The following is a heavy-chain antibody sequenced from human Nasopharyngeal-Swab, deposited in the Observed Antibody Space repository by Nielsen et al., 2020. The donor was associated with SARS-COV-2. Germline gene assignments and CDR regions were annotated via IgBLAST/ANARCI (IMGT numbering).Heavy chain of an antibody. CDR1: GFTFSSYA. Sequence: GESLKISCAASGFTFSSYAMHGVRQAPGKGLEWVAVISYDGSNKYYADSLKGRFTISRDNSKNTLYLQMNSLRAEDTAVYYCTRGDGYNYPFDYWGQGTLVTVSS. D-gene: IGHD5-24*01. CDR2: ISYDGSNK. V-gene: IGHV3-30-3*01. J-gene: IGHJ4*02. CDR3: TRGDGYNYPFDY.